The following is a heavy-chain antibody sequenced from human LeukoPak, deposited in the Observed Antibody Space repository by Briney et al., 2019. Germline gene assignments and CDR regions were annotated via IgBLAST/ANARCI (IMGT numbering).Heavy chain of an antibody. V-gene: IGHV4-39*01. CDR2: IYYSGST. D-gene: IGHD6-19*01. J-gene: IGHJ4*02. CDR3: ARHVEIAVAGPIDY. CDR1: GGSISNSRDY. Sequence: SETLSLTCTVSGGSISNSRDYWGWIRQPPGKGLEWIGSIYYSGSTYYNPSLKSRVTISVDTSKNQFTLKLSSVTAADTAVYYCARHVEIAVAGPIDYWGQGTLVTVSS.